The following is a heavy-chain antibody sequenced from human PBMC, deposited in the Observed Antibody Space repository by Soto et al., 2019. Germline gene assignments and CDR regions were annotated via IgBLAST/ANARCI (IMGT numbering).Heavy chain of an antibody. J-gene: IGHJ6*02. V-gene: IGHV3-53*01. D-gene: IGHD5-18*01. Sequence: GGSLRLSCAASGFTFSSNYMSWVRQAPGKGLEWVSVIYSGGSTYYADSVKGRFTISRDNSKNTLYLQMNSLRAEDTAVYYCARDKGSIQLWDYYYGMDVWGQGTTVTVSS. CDR1: GFTFSSNY. CDR3: ARDKGSIQLWDYYYGMDV. CDR2: IYSGGST.